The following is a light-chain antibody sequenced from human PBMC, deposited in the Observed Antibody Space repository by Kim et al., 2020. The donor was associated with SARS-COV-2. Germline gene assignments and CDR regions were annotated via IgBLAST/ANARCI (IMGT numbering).Light chain of an antibody. CDR3: LQDYSDPYT. CDR1: QDIEAD. V-gene: IGKV1-6*02. J-gene: IGKJ2*01. Sequence: SASIGDQVTTSCRASQDIEADLNCYQQKRGKAPKLLIYGAYRLERGFPPRCRGSVARSYFTLNISSLQSEDVASYSCLQDYSDPYTFGQGNKLE. CDR2: GAY.